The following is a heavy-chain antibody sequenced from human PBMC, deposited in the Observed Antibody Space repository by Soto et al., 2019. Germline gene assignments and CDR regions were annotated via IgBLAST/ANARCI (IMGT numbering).Heavy chain of an antibody. CDR3: VEDPTDYGYDY. D-gene: IGHD4-17*01. CDR1: GFSFGNYA. Sequence: EVQLLESGGGLVQPGGSLRLSCAASGFSFGNYAMNWVRQAPGKGLELVSFISGSRSDGITKYVDTVKGRFTISSDNSKNTLYLQMSRLTAEDTALYYCVEDPTDYGYDYWGQGTLVTVSS. CDR2: ISGSRSDGIT. J-gene: IGHJ4*02. V-gene: IGHV3-23*01.